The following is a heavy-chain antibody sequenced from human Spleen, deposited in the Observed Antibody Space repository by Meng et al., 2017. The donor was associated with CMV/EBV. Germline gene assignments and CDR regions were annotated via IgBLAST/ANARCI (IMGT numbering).Heavy chain of an antibody. CDR2: IQYSGNT. D-gene: IGHD5-12*01. V-gene: IGHV4-30-4*08. CDR1: GGSVNSGDYY. J-gene: IGHJ6*02. CDR3: ASLNSGYGRLDDYYYYGIDV. Sequence: SETLSLTCTVSGGSVNSGDYYWNWIRQPPGKGLEWIGNIQYSGNTYHNPSLENRVAISVDTSKNQFSLKMSSVTAADTAVYYCASLNSGYGRLDDYYYYGIDVWGQGTTVTVSS.